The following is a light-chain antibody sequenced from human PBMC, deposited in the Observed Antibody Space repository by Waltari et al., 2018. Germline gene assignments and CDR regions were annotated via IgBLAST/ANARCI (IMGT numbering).Light chain of an antibody. Sequence: EIVMTQSTATLSVSPGERATLSCRASQSVNRHLAWYQQKPGQAHRLLIYRASTGATGLPARFSGRGSGTDFTLTISSMQSEDFSVYYCQQYNDWPLTFGGGTNVAIK. CDR3: QQYNDWPLT. CDR1: QSVNRH. V-gene: IGKV3-15*01. J-gene: IGKJ4*02. CDR2: RAS.